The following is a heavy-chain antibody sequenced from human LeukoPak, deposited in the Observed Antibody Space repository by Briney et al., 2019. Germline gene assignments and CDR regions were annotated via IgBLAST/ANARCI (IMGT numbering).Heavy chain of an antibody. Sequence: GASVKVSCKASGYTFTSYDINWVRQATGQGLEWMGWMNPNSGNTGYAQKFQGRVTITRNTSISTAYMELSSLRSDETAVYYCASGEKSKRDGYNHGFDYWGQGTLVTVSS. CDR2: MNPNSGNT. J-gene: IGHJ4*02. CDR3: ASGEKSKRDGYNHGFDY. D-gene: IGHD5-24*01. V-gene: IGHV1-8*03. CDR1: GYTFTSYD.